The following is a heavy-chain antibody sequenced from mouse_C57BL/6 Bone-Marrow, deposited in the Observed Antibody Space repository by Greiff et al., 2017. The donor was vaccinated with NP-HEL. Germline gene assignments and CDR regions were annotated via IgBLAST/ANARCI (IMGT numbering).Heavy chain of an antibody. V-gene: IGHV1-53*01. CDR3: ARYITTVVAPYAMDY. J-gene: IGHJ4*01. CDR1: GYTFTSYW. Sequence: QVQLQQPGTELVKPGASVKLSCKASGYTFTSYWMHWVKQRPGQGLEWIGNINPSNGGTNYNEKFKSKATLTVDKSSSTAYMQLSSLTSEDSAVYYGARYITTVVAPYAMDYWGQGTSVTVSS. CDR2: INPSNGGT. D-gene: IGHD1-1*01.